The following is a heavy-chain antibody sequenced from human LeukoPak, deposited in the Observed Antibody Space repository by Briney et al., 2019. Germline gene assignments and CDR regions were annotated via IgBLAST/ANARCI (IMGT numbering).Heavy chain of an antibody. CDR3: AMEDTAMVSGVYYYYYYMDV. J-gene: IGHJ6*03. CDR2: INTNTGNP. Sequence: ASVKVSCKASGYTFTSYAMNWVRQAPGQGLEWMGWINTNTGNPTYAQGFTGRFVFSLDTSVSTAYLQISSLKAEDTAVYYCAMEDTAMVSGVYYYYYYMDVWGKGTTVTVSS. CDR1: GYTFTSYA. D-gene: IGHD5-18*01. V-gene: IGHV7-4-1*02.